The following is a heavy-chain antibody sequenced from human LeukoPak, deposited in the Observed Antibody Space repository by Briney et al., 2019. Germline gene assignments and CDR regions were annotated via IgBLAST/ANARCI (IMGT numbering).Heavy chain of an antibody. Sequence: PGGSLRLSCADSGFTVSTNYMSWVRQAPGKGLEWVSVIYSGGSTYYADSVKGRFTISRDNSKNTLYLQMNSLRAEDTAVYYCARPVVLGAYLRGAYYFDSWGQGTLVTVSS. V-gene: IGHV3-66*04. CDR1: GFTVSTNY. CDR2: IYSGGST. J-gene: IGHJ4*02. D-gene: IGHD3-16*01. CDR3: ARPVVLGAYLRGAYYFDS.